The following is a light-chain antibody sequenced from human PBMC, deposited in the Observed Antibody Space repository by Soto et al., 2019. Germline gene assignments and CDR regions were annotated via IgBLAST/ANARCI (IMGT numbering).Light chain of an antibody. CDR1: QSVGGN. V-gene: IGKV3-15*01. J-gene: IGKJ2*02. CDR2: GAS. Sequence: EIVMTQSPATLSVSPGERATLSCRASQSVGGNLAWYQQKPGRAPRLLVYGASTRATGISARFSGSGSGTEFTLTLSSLQSEDFAVYYCHQYNTWPPGTFGQGTKLEMK. CDR3: HQYNTWPPGT.